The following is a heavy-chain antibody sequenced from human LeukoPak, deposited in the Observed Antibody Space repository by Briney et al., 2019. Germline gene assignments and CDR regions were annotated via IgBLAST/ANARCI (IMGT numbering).Heavy chain of an antibody. J-gene: IGHJ4*02. V-gene: IGHV4-4*02. CDR1: GGSITNTNY. CDR3: AREGGPYRPLDY. CDR2: VNPQGST. Sequence: SETLSLTCGVSGGSITNTNYWTWVRQPPGKGLEWIGEVNPQGSTNYNPSLMGRVAISVDTSENHISLQLTSVTAADTAVYYCAREGGPYRPLDYSGQGTLVTVSS.